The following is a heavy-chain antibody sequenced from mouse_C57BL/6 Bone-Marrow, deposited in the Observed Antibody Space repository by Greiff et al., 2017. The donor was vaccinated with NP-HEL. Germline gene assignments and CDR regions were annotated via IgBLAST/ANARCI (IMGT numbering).Heavy chain of an antibody. V-gene: IGHV1-55*01. CDR1: GYTFTSYW. D-gene: IGHD4-1*01. Sequence: QVQLQQPGAELVKPGASVKMSCKASGYTFTSYWITWVKQRPGQGLEWIGDIYPGSGSTNYNEKCKSKATLTVDTSYSTAYMQLSSLTSEDSAVYYCARLTGPYWGQGTSVTVSS. CDR2: IYPGSGST. CDR3: ARLTGPY. J-gene: IGHJ4*01.